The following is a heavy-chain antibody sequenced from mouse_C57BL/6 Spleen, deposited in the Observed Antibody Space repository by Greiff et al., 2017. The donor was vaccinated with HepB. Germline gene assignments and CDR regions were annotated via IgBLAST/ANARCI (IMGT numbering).Heavy chain of an antibody. CDR2: ISDGGSYT. Sequence: DVHLVESGGGLVKPGGSLKLSCAASGFTFSSYAMSWVRQTPEKRLEWVATISDGGSYTYYPDNVKGRFTISRDNAKNNLYLQMSHLKSEDTAMYYCARREPGYGFAYWGQGTLVTVSA. J-gene: IGHJ3*01. CDR1: GFTFSSYA. D-gene: IGHD3-1*01. CDR3: ARREPGYGFAY. V-gene: IGHV5-4*03.